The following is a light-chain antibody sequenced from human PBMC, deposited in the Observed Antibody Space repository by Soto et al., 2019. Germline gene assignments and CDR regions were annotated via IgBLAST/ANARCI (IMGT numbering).Light chain of an antibody. V-gene: IGKV1-9*01. CDR3: QQLNSYPFT. CDR2: TAS. J-gene: IGKJ3*01. CDR1: QGIDSY. Sequence: IQLTQSPSSLFASVGDRVTITCRASQGIDSYLGWYQQKSGKAPTLLIYTASTLQSGVPSRFSGSGSGTDFTLTISSLQPEDFATYYCQQLNSYPFTFGPGTKVDIK.